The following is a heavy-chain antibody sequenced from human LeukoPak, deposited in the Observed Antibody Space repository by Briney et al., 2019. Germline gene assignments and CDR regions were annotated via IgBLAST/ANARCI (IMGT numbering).Heavy chain of an antibody. CDR3: AKHAGGHDLDALDI. CDR2: ISRSAGAT. J-gene: IGHJ3*02. CDR1: RFTFSSYV. V-gene: IGHV3-23*01. Sequence: PGGTLRLSCAASRFTFSSYVMSWVRQARGKGLEWVSSISRSAGATYYADSVKGRFTISRDNSRNTLSLHMNSLRAEDTAVYFCAKHAGGHDLDALDIWGQGTMVTVSS. D-gene: IGHD2-2*01.